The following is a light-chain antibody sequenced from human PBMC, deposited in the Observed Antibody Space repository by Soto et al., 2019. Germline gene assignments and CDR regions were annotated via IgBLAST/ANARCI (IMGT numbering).Light chain of an antibody. V-gene: IGKV3-20*01. CDR1: QSVSSSF. J-gene: IGKJ1*01. CDR2: GAS. CDR3: QQYGSSPPST. Sequence: EIVLTQSPGTLSLSPGERATLSCRASQSVSSSFLAWYQQKPGQAPRLLIYGASSRATGIPDRFSGSGSGTDFTLTISSLEPEDVAVYYCQQYGSSPPSTIGQGTKVDIK.